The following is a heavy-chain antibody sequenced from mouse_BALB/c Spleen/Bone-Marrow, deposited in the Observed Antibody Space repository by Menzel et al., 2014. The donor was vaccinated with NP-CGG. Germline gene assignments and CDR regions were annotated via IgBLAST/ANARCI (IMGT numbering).Heavy chain of an antibody. D-gene: IGHD2-3*01. J-gene: IGHJ3*01. CDR2: IDPANGNT. Sequence: DVHLVESGAELVKPGASVKLSCTASGFNIKDTYMHWVKQRPEQGLEWIGRIDPANGNTKYDPKFQGKATITADTSSNTVYLQLSSLTSEDTAVYYCARSLYDGYFSWFAYWGQGTLVTVSA. CDR1: GFNIKDTY. CDR3: ARSLYDGYFSWFAY. V-gene: IGHV14-3*02.